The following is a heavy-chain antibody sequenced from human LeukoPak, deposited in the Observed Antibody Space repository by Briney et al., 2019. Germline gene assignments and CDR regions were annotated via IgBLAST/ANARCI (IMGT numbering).Heavy chain of an antibody. CDR3: AREDTSEAFDI. V-gene: IGHV1-18*01. J-gene: IGHJ3*02. CDR1: GGTFSSYA. D-gene: IGHD1-26*01. Sequence: ASVKVSCKASGGTFSSYAISWVRQAPGQGLEWMGWISAYNGNTNYAQKLQGRVTMTTDTSTSTAYMELRSLRSDDTAVYYCAREDTSEAFDIWGQGTMVTVSS. CDR2: ISAYNGNT.